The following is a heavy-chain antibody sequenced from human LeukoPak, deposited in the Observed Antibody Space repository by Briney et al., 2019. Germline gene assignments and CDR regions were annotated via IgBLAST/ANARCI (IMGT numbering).Heavy chain of an antibody. J-gene: IGHJ4*02. V-gene: IGHV4-34*01. CDR1: GGSFSGYY. Sequence: ASETLSLTCAVYGGSFSGYYWSWIRQPPGKGLEWIGEINHSGSTNYNPSLKSRVTISVDTSKKQFSLKLRSVTAADTAVYYCARLGPGNSEVDYWGQGTLVTVSS. CDR2: INHSGST. D-gene: IGHD4-23*01. CDR3: ARLGPGNSEVDY.